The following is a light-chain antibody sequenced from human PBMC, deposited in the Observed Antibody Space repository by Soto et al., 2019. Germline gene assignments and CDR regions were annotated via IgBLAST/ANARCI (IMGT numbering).Light chain of an antibody. J-gene: IGKJ1*01. V-gene: IGKV1-39*01. Sequence: DIQMTQSPSSLSASGGDTVTITCRASQSITNYLTWSQQKPGKAPSLLIFAADNLQDGVPSRFSGSGSGRDFSLTISSLQPEDFATYYCQQSYDMPWTFGQGTKVEIK. CDR1: QSITNY. CDR2: AAD. CDR3: QQSYDMPWT.